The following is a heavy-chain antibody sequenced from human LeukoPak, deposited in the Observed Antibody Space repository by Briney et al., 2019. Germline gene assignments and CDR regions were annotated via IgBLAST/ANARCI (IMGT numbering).Heavy chain of an antibody. V-gene: IGHV3-74*01. CDR2: INSDGSST. CDR1: GFTFSSYW. J-gene: IGHJ4*02. Sequence: GGSLRLSCAASGFTFSSYWMHWVRQAPGKGLVWVSRINSDGSSTSYADSVKGRFTISRDNSKNTLYLQMNSLRAEDTAVYYCAKGAKNYDYVWGSYRYTFWGQGTLVTVSS. CDR3: AKGAKNYDYVWGSYRYTF. D-gene: IGHD3-16*02.